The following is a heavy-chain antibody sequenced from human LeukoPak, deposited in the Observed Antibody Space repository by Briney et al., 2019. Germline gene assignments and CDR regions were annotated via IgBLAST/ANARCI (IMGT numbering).Heavy chain of an antibody. CDR3: ATWTGITPY. CDR2: ISGSGHST. CDR1: GFTFTNYA. D-gene: IGHD1-20*01. J-gene: IGHJ4*02. Sequence: GGSLRLSCAASGFTFTNYAMSWVRQAPGKGLEWVSDISGSGHSTKYADSVKGRFTISRDNAKNSLYLQMNSLRAEDTAVYYCATWTGITPYWGQGTLVTVSS. V-gene: IGHV3-23*01.